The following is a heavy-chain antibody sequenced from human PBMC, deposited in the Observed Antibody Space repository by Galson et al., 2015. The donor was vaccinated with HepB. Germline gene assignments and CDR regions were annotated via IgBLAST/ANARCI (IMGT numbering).Heavy chain of an antibody. CDR2: ISGSGGST. Sequence: SLRLSCAASGFTFSSYAMNWVRQAPGKGLEWVSTISGSGGSTSYADSVKGRFTISRDNSKNTLYVQMNSPRAEDTAVYYCVKGVVTAYYDAFDIWGQGTMVTVSS. CDR1: GFTFSSYA. CDR3: VKGVVTAYYDAFDI. D-gene: IGHD4-23*01. V-gene: IGHV3-23*01. J-gene: IGHJ3*02.